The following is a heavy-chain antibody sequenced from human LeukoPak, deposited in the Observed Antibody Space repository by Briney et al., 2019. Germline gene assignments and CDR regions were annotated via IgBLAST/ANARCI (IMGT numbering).Heavy chain of an antibody. Sequence: SGGSLRLSCAASGFTFTNAWMNWVRQAPGRGLEGVGRIKSKTDGGTTDYAAPVKGRFTISRDDSKHTVYLQMNNLKTDDTAVYYCSTMFYDNWSGYYVADYWGQGTLVTVSS. CDR1: GFTFTNAW. V-gene: IGHV3-15*01. D-gene: IGHD3-3*01. CDR3: STMFYDNWSGYYVADY. CDR2: IKSKTDGGTT. J-gene: IGHJ4*02.